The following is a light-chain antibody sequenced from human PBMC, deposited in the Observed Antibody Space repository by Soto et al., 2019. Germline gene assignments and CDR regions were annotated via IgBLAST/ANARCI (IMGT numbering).Light chain of an antibody. CDR3: QQYGSSPYT. V-gene: IGKV3-20*01. J-gene: IGKJ2*01. CDR1: QSVSNNY. CDR2: GAS. Sequence: EIVVTQSPGTLSLSPGERATLSRRASQSVSNNYLAWYQQKPGQAPRLLIYGASGRAAAFPDRFSGSGSGTDFTLTISRLEPEDFAVYFCQQYGSSPYTFGQGTKLEIK.